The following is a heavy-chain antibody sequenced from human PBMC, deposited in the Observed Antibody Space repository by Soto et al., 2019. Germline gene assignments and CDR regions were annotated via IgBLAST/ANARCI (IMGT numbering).Heavy chain of an antibody. Sequence: QVQLVESGGGVVQPGRSLRLSCAASGFTFSSYAMHWVRQAPGKGLVWVAVISYDGSNKYYADSVKGRFTISRDNSKNTLYLQMNSLRAEDTAVYYCARGLTYYYDSSGYYQLDYWGQGTLVTVSS. CDR3: ARGLTYYYDSSGYYQLDY. D-gene: IGHD3-22*01. CDR2: ISYDGSNK. CDR1: GFTFSSYA. V-gene: IGHV3-30-3*01. J-gene: IGHJ4*02.